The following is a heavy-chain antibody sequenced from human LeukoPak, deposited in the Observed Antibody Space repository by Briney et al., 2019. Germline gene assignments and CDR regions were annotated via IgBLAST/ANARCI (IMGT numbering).Heavy chain of an antibody. Sequence: SQTLSLTCAVSGGSISSGGYSWSWIRQPAGKGLEWIGRIYTSGSTNYNPSLKSRVTMSVDTSKNQFSLKLSSVTAADTAVYYCAREAVAGPLLFWFDPWGQGTLVTVSS. V-gene: IGHV4-61*02. D-gene: IGHD6-19*01. CDR1: GGSISSGGYS. CDR2: IYTSGST. CDR3: AREAVAGPLLFWFDP. J-gene: IGHJ5*02.